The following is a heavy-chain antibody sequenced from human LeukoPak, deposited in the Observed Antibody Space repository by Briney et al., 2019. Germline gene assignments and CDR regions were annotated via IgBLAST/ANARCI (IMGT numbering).Heavy chain of an antibody. Sequence: SETLSLTCTVSGGSVSSGSYYWSWIRQPPGKGLEWIGYIYYSGSTNYNPSLKSRVTISVDTSKNQFSLKLSSVTAADTAVYYCARVVSDYYGSGKSTTYYFDYWGQGTLVTVSS. CDR3: ARVVSDYYGSGKSTTYYFDY. CDR2: IYYSGST. V-gene: IGHV4-61*01. D-gene: IGHD3-10*01. CDR1: GGSVSSGSYY. J-gene: IGHJ4*02.